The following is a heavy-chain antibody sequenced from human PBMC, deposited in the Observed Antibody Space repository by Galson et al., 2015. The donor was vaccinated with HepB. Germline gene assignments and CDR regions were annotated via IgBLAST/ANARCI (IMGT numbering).Heavy chain of an antibody. Sequence: QSGAEVKKPGASVKVSCKASGYTFSVYYLHWVRQAPGQGLEWMGRIDPATGGTNYAQKFQGRVTMTRDTSISTAYMELSRLKSDDTAVYYCARGAAGTDSWGQGTLVTVSS. V-gene: IGHV1-2*06. CDR3: ARGAAGTDS. CDR2: IDPATGGT. D-gene: IGHD1-1*01. J-gene: IGHJ4*02. CDR1: GYTFSVYY.